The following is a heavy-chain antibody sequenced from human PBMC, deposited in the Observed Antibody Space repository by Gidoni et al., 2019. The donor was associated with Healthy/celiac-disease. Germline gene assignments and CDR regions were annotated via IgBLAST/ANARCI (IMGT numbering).Heavy chain of an antibody. CDR1: GGPISSYY. CDR3: ARAEGYSYDFNWFDP. CDR2: IYYSGST. V-gene: IGHV4-59*01. Sequence: QVQLQESGPGLVKPSETLSLTCTVSGGPISSYYWSWIRQPPGKGLEWIGYIYYSGSTNYNPSLKSRVTISVDTSKNQFSLKLSSVTAADTAVYYCARAEGYSYDFNWFDPWGQGTLVTVSS. J-gene: IGHJ5*02. D-gene: IGHD5-18*01.